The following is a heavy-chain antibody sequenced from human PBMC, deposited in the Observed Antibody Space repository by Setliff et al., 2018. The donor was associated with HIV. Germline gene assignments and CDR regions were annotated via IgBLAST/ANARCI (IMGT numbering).Heavy chain of an antibody. CDR1: GDSISSGSYY. CDR3: ARQITMVRGVYQPYYYYYMDV. J-gene: IGHJ6*03. V-gene: IGHV4-61*09. CDR2: IHTTGST. D-gene: IGHD3-10*01. Sequence: PSETLSLTCSVSGDSISSGSYYWSWIRLPAGKGLEWIGQIHTTGSTNYNPSLKSRVTISMDTSKNQFSLKLSSVTAADTAVYYCARQITMVRGVYQPYYYYYMDVWGKGTTVTVSS.